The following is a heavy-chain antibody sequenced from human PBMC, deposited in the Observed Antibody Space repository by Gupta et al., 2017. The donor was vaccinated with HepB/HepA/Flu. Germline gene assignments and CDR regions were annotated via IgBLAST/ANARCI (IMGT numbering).Heavy chain of an antibody. CDR1: GFTFSSYG. J-gene: IGHJ4*02. CDR3: AKDTGPPDYGDYPYYFDY. D-gene: IGHD4-17*01. V-gene: IGHV3-30*18. Sequence: QVQLVESGGGVVQPGRSLRLSCAASGFTFSSYGMHWVRQAPGKGLEWVAVISYDASNKYYADSVKGRFTISRDNSKNTLYLQMNSLRAEDTAVYYCAKDTGPPDYGDYPYYFDYWGQGTLVTVSS. CDR2: ISYDASNK.